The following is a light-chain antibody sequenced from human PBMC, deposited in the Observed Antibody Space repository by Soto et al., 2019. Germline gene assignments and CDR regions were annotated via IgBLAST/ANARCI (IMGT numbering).Light chain of an antibody. Sequence: QSVLTQPPSVSAAPGQKVTISCSGSSSNIGTYDVSWYQQLPGTAPKLLIYENNKRPSGIPDRFSGSKSGTSATLGITGLQTGDEADYYCAVWDGALSGGVFGGGTKLTVL. V-gene: IGLV1-51*01. CDR2: ENN. CDR1: SSNIGTYD. CDR3: AVWDGALSGGV. J-gene: IGLJ2*01.